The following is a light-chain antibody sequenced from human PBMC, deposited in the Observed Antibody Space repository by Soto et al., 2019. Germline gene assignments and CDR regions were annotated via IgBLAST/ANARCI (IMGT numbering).Light chain of an antibody. J-gene: IGLJ3*02. V-gene: IGLV2-14*01. CDR3: SSYTSSNTWV. CDR2: EVS. CDR1: SSDVGAYDY. Sequence: QSALTQPASVSGSPGQSITISCTGTSSDVGAYDYVSWYQQHPGKDPKLMISEVSNRPSGVSDRFSGSKSGNTASLTISGLEADDEADYYCSSYTSSNTWVFGGGTKLTV.